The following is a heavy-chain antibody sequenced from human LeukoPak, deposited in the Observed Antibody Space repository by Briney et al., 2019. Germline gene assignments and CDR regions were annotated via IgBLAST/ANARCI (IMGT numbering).Heavy chain of an antibody. CDR1: GFTFSSYW. CDR3: AKDANILTGMYYFDY. V-gene: IGHV3-23*01. Sequence: GGSLRLACAASGFTFSSYWMRWVRQAQGKGLEWVSAISGRGGSTKYADSGKGGLTISRDNSKNTLYLQMNSLRAEATAVYYCAKDANILTGMYYFDYWGQGTLVTVSS. J-gene: IGHJ4*02. D-gene: IGHD3-9*01. CDR2: ISGRGGST.